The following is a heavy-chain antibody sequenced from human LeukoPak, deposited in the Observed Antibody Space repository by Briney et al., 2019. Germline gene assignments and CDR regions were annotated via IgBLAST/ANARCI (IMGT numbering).Heavy chain of an antibody. CDR2: IYTSGST. CDR3: ARVQVTNLERSARNNWFDP. D-gene: IGHD1-1*01. V-gene: IGHV4-4*07. Sequence: PSETLSLTCTVPGGSISSYYWSWIRQPAGKGLEWIGRIYTSGSTNYNPSLKSRVTMSVDTSKNQFSLKLSSVTAADTAVYYCARVQVTNLERSARNNWFDPWGQGTLVTVSS. J-gene: IGHJ5*02. CDR1: GGSISSYY.